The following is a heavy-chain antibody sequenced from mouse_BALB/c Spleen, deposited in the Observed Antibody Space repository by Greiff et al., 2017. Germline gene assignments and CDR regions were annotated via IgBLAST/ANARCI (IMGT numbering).Heavy chain of an antibody. D-gene: IGHD2-12*01. CDR2: ISNLAYSI. V-gene: IGHV5-15*02. Sequence: EVKVVESGGGLVQPGGSRKLSCAASGFTFSDYGMAWVRQAPGKGPEWVAFISNLAYSIYYADTVTGRFTISRENAKNTLYLEMSSLRSEDTAMYYCARGYDYAMDYWGQGTSVTVSS. J-gene: IGHJ4*01. CDR3: ARGYDYAMDY. CDR1: GFTFSDYG.